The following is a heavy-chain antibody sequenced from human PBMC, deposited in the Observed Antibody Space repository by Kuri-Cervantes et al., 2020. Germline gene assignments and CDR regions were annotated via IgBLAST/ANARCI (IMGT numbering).Heavy chain of an antibody. CDR3: ARDGTYYYDSSGYYNSYYYYYGMDV. CDR1: GYTFTSYA. J-gene: IGHJ6*02. D-gene: IGHD3-22*01. V-gene: IGHV1-3*02. Sequence: ASVKVSCKASGYTFTSYAMHWVRQAPGQRLEWMGWSNAGNGNTKYSQEFQGRVTITADESTSTAYMELSSLRSEDTAVYYCARDGTYYYDSSGYYNSYYYYYGMDVWGQGTTVTVSS. CDR2: SNAGNGNT.